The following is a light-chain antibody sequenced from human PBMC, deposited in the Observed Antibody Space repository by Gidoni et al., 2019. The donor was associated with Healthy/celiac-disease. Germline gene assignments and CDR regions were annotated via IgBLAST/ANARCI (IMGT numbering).Light chain of an antibody. CDR1: QSVSSSY. J-gene: IGKJ4*01. Sequence: EIVLTQSPGTLSLSPGARATLSCRASQSVSSSYLAWYQQKPGQAPRLLIYGASSRATGIPDRFSGSVSGTDFTLTISRLELEDFAVYYCLTRTHPTFGGGTKVEIK. V-gene: IGKV3-20*01. CDR3: LTRTHPT. CDR2: GAS.